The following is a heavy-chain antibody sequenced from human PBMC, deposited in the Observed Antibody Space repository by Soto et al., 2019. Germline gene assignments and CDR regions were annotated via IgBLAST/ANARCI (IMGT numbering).Heavy chain of an antibody. CDR3: ARYQVYLGMGYCDY. CDR2: INPSGVST. V-gene: IGHV1-46*01. D-gene: IGHD2-8*01. CDR1: GYTFTSYY. J-gene: IGHJ4*02. Sequence: QVQLVQSGAEVKKPGASVKVSCKASGYTFTSYYMHWVRQAPGQGLEWMGIINPSGVSTSYARKFQGSVTMTRDTSTSAGGMGRGCLRSEDTAAYYCARYQVYLGMGYCDYWGQGTQVTVSS.